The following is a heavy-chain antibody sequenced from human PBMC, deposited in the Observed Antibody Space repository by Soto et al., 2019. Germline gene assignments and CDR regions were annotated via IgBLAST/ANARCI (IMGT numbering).Heavy chain of an antibody. CDR2: IIPIFGTA. D-gene: IGHD2-2*01. Sequence: QVQLVQSGAEVKKPGSSVKVSCKASGGTFSSYAISWVRQAPGQGLEWMGGIIPIFGTANYAQKFQGRVTITADESTSTAYMELSSLRSELTAVYYCAGGCSSTSCDSADYDYGMDVWGQGTTVTVSS. CDR1: GGTFSSYA. CDR3: AGGCSSTSCDSADYDYGMDV. V-gene: IGHV1-69*01. J-gene: IGHJ6*02.